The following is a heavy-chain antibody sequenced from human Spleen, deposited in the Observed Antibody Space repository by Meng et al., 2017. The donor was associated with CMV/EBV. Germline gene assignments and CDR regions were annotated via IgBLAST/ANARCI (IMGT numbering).Heavy chain of an antibody. V-gene: IGHV4-34*01. CDR3: ARGKGTIFGVVRRTNNWFDP. CDR2: INHSGST. CDR1: GGSFSTYY. D-gene: IGHD3-3*01. Sequence: GSLRLSCAVYGGSFSTYYWSWIRQPPGKGLEWIGEINHSGSTNYNPSLKSRVTISVDTSKNQFSLKLSSVTAADTAVYYCARGKGTIFGVVRRTNNWFDPWGQGTLVTVSS. J-gene: IGHJ5*02.